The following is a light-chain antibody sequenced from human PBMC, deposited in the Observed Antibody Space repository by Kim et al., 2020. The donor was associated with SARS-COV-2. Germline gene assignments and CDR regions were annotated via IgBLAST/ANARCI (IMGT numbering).Light chain of an antibody. V-gene: IGKV1-17*01. CDR2: GAS. J-gene: IGKJ5*01. CDR3: LQHRTYPST. Sequence: DIQMTQSPSSLSASVGDRVTITCRASQDIGNDLGWYQQSPGRAPKRLIYGASNLQSGVPSRFSGSGSETEFTLTINSLQPEDFATYFCLQHRTYPSTFGQGTRLEIK. CDR1: QDIGND.